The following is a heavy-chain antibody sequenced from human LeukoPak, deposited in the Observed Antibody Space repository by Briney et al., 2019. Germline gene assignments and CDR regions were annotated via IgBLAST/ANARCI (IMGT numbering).Heavy chain of an antibody. CDR1: GGSVSSDNYY. J-gene: IGHJ4*02. Sequence: PSETLSLTCTVSGGSVSSDNYYWRWIRQPPGKGLEWIGYIYYSGSTNYNPSLKSRVTISVDTSKNQFSLKLTSVTAADTAVYYCAREANWNALFDHWGQGTLVTVSS. CDR2: IYYSGST. V-gene: IGHV4-61*01. D-gene: IGHD1-20*01. CDR3: AREANWNALFDH.